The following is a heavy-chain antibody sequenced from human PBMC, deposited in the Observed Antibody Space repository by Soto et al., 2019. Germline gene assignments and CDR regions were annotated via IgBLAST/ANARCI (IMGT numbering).Heavy chain of an antibody. CDR3: ATESRNPYYYYYGMDV. CDR1: GYTLTELS. CDR2: FDPEDGET. J-gene: IGHJ6*04. D-gene: IGHD1-1*01. Sequence: ASVKVSCKVSGYTLTELSMHWVRQAPGKGLEWMGGFDPEDGETIYAQKFQGRVTMTEDTSTDTAYMELSSLRSEDTAVYYCATESRNPYYYYYGMDVWGKGTTVTVSS. V-gene: IGHV1-24*01.